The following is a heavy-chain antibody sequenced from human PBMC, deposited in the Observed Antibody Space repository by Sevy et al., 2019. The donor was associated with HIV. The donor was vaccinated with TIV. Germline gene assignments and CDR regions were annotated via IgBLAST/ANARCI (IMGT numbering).Heavy chain of an antibody. CDR2: ISGSSGST. CDR3: AKGYGSESPPDS. CDR1: GFIFNSYA. J-gene: IGHJ4*02. V-gene: IGHV3-23*01. Sequence: GGSQRLSCAASGFIFNSYAMSWVRQAPGKGLEWVSGISGSSGSTYYADSVKGRSSISRDNSRNTVYLEINSLRAEDTAVYFCAKGYGSESPPDSWGQGTLVTVSS. D-gene: IGHD3-10*01.